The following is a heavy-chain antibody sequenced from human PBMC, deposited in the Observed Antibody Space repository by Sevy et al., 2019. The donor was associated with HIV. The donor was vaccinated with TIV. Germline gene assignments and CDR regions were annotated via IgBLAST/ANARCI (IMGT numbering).Heavy chain of an antibody. CDR2: IWYDGSSK. Sequence: GESLKISCAASGFTFSSYGMHWVRQAPGKGLEWVALIWYDGSSKYYADSVKGRFTISRDNSKNTLYLQMNSLRAEETAVYYCASGAYYYASRTENFDYWGQGTLVTVSS. D-gene: IGHD3-10*01. J-gene: IGHJ4*02. CDR3: ASGAYYYASRTENFDY. V-gene: IGHV3-33*01. CDR1: GFTFSSYG.